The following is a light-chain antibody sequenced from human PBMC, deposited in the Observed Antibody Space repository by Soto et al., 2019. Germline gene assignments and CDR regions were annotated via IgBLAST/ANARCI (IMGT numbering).Light chain of an antibody. CDR3: SSYAGSNNYV. Sequence: QSALTQPPSASGSPGQSVTISCTGTSSDVGGYNFVSWYQQHPGKAPKLMIYEDDKRPSGVSGRFSGSKSVNTASLTVSGLQAEDEADYYCSSYAGSNNYVFGTGTKVTVL. CDR1: SSDVGGYNF. CDR2: EDD. J-gene: IGLJ1*01. V-gene: IGLV2-8*01.